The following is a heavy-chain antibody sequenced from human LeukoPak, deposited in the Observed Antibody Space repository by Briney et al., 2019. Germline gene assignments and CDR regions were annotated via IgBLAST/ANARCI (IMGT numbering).Heavy chain of an antibody. V-gene: IGHV3-23*01. CDR3: AKGPGLNYYYYMDV. CDR1: GFTFSSYA. D-gene: IGHD3/OR15-3a*01. Sequence: PGGSLRLSCAASGFTFSSYAMSWVRQAPGKGLEWVSAISGSGGSTYYADSVKGRFTISRDNSKNTPYLQMNSLRAEDTAVYYCAKGPGLNYYYYMDVWGKGTTVTVSS. CDR2: ISGSGGST. J-gene: IGHJ6*03.